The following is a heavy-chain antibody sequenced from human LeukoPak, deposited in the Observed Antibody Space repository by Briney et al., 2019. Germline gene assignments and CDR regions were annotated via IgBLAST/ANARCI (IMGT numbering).Heavy chain of an antibody. CDR2: ISGSGGST. D-gene: IGHD5-18*01. CDR3: AKDPLDVDTAMPVDY. J-gene: IGHJ4*02. Sequence: GGSLRLSCAASGFTFSSYAMSWVRQAPGKGLEWVSAISGSGGSTYYADSVKGRFTISRDNSKNTLYLQMNSLRAEDTAVCYCAKDPLDVDTAMPVDYWGQGTLVTVSS. CDR1: GFTFSSYA. V-gene: IGHV3-23*01.